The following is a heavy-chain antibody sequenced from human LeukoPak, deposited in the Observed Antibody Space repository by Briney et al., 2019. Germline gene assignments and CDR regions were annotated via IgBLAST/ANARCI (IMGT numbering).Heavy chain of an antibody. V-gene: IGHV4-4*02. J-gene: IGHJ6*04. CDR1: GGSISSNNW. CDR3: ARDLGSSTPSGV. Sequence: SETLSLTCAVSGGSISSNNWWNWVRQPPGKGLEWIGEIYHSGSTNYNPSLKSRVTISVDKSKNQLFPKLNSVTAADTAVYYCARDLGSSTPSGVWGKGTTVTVSS. D-gene: IGHD3-16*01. CDR2: IYHSGST.